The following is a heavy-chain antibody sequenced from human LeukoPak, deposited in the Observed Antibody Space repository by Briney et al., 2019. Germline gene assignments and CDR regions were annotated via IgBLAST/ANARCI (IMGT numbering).Heavy chain of an antibody. V-gene: IGHV1-46*01. CDR1: GYTFTSYF. CDR3: ARDPTPLTSGSWDY. D-gene: IGHD1-26*01. CDR2: INPSGGST. Sequence: ASVKVSCKASGYTFTSYFLHWVRQAPGQGLEWMGIINPSGGSTSYAQKFQGRVTMTRDTSTSTVYMELSSLRSDDTAVYYCARDPTPLTSGSWDYWGQGTLVTVSS. J-gene: IGHJ4*02.